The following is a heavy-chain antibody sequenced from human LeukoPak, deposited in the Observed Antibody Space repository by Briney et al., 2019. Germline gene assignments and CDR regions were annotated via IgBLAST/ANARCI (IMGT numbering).Heavy chain of an antibody. CDR2: ISWNRGSI. Sequence: SLRLSCAASGVTFYDYAMHWVRHAPGKGVEWGSGISWNRGSIGYADSVKRPFTISRDNAKHSLYLQMNSLRAEDTALYYCAKDMQLLPTYYFDYWGQGTLVTVSS. V-gene: IGHV3-9*01. CDR1: GVTFYDYA. D-gene: IGHD1-26*01. J-gene: IGHJ4*02. CDR3: AKDMQLLPTYYFDY.